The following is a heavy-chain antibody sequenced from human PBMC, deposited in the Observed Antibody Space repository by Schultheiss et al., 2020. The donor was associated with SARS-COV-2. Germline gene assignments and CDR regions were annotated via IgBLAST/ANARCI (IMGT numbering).Heavy chain of an antibody. CDR2: IYTSGST. J-gene: IGHJ5*02. D-gene: IGHD3-10*01. Sequence: SETLSLTCTVSGGSISSGSYYWSWIRQPAGKGLEWIGRIYTSGSTNYNPSLKSRVTISVDKSKNQFSLKLSSVTAADTAVYYCASGYGSGSYYNWFDPWGQGTLVTVSS. V-gene: IGHV4-61*02. CDR3: ASGYGSGSYYNWFDP. CDR1: GGSISSGSYY.